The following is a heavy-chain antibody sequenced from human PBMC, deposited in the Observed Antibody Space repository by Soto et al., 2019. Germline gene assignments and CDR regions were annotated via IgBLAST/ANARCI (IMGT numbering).Heavy chain of an antibody. J-gene: IGHJ4*02. D-gene: IGHD3-3*01. CDR3: AKARAQYYDFWSGYPVDY. V-gene: IGHV1-18*01. Sequence: ASVKVSCTTSGYTFTNFGSSWVRQAPGQGFEWLGWISGNSGRTYYAQKFQGRVTMTRDTSTNTAYMELRSLTSDDTAVYYCAKARAQYYDFWSGYPVDYWGQGTLVTVSS. CDR2: ISGNSGRT. CDR1: GYTFTNFG.